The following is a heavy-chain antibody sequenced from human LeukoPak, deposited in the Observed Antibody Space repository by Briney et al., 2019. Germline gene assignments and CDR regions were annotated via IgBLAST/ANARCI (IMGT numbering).Heavy chain of an antibody. J-gene: IGHJ4*02. Sequence: SETLSLTCTVSGGSISGYYWSWIRQPPGKGLEWIGFISYSGSTSYNPSLKSRVTISLDTSKNQSSLELSSVTAADTAVFYCARHFCTGSRCYYFDYWGQGSLVTVSS. V-gene: IGHV4-59*08. CDR2: ISYSGST. CDR3: ARHFCTGSRCYYFDY. D-gene: IGHD3/OR15-3a*01. CDR1: GGSISGYY.